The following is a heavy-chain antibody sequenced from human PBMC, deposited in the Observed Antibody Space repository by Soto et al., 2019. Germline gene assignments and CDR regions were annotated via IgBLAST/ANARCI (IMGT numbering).Heavy chain of an antibody. CDR2: ITYDGSEI. J-gene: IGHJ4*02. CDR1: GFTLSCCG. Sequence: QVQVVESGGDVVQPGRSLRLSCAASGFTLSCCGMHWVRQAPGKGLEWVGVITYDGSEIHYGDSVKGRFTISRDSSENTVYLQMNSLRVEDSAVYYCAKEQSSGFYRVVDYWGQGTLVTVSP. CDR3: AKEQSSGFYRVVDY. D-gene: IGHD6-19*01. V-gene: IGHV3-30*18.